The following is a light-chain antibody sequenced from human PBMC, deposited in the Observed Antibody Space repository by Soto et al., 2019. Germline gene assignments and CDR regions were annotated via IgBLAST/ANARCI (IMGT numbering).Light chain of an antibody. V-gene: IGKV3-15*01. CDR3: QQYNNWPWK. Sequence: EIVMTQSPATLSVSPGERATLSCRASQSVSSNLAWYQQTPGQAPRLLIYGASTRATGIPARFSGSGSGTEFTLTISSLQSEDFAVYYCQQYNNWPWKCGQGTKGDIK. CDR1: QSVSSN. J-gene: IGKJ1*01. CDR2: GAS.